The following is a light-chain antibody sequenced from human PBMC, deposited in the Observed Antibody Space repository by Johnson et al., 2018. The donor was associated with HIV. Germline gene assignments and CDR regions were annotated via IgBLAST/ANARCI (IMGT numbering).Light chain of an antibody. CDR3: GTWDSSLSTGYV. CDR1: SSNFGNDY. CDR2: ENN. V-gene: IGLV1-51*02. Sequence: QSVLTQPPSVSAAPGQKVTISFSTNSSNFGNDYVSWYQQLPGTAPKLLIYENNKRPSGIPDRFSGSKSGTSATLGITGLQTGDEADYYCGTWDSSLSTGYVFGTGTKVTVL. J-gene: IGLJ1*01.